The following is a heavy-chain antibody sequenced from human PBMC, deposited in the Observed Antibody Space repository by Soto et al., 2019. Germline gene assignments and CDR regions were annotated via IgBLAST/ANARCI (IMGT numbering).Heavy chain of an antibody. V-gene: IGHV1-18*04. Sequence: ASVKVACKASGYTFPSYGISWVRQAPGQGLEWLGCIRAYTWNTYYAQKLQGRVTMTTDTSTRTAHMAMRRLRTDDTSLYYCASDMAREGLVTGRAFDIWGQGTMVTVSS. J-gene: IGHJ3*02. CDR1: GYTFPSYG. D-gene: IGHD5-12*01. CDR2: IRAYTWNT. CDR3: ASDMAREGLVTGRAFDI.